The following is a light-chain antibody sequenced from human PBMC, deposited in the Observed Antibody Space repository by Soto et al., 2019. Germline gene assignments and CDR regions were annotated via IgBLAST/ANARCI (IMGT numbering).Light chain of an antibody. J-gene: IGLJ1*01. CDR3: CSYAGSSTYV. CDR2: EVS. Sequence: LTQPASVSGSPGQSITISCTGTSSDVGSYNLVSWYQQHPGKAPKLMIYEVSKRPSGVSNRFSGSKPGNTASLTISGLQAEDEADYYCCSYAGSSTYVFGTGTKVTVL. V-gene: IGLV2-23*02. CDR1: SSDVGSYNL.